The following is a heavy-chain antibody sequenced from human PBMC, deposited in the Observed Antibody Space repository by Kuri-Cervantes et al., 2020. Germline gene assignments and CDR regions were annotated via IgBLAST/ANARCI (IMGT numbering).Heavy chain of an antibody. Sequence: GGSLRLSCAASGFTVSSNYMSWVRQAPGKGLVWVSRISSDGSSFSHADSVKGRFTISRDNAKNMLYLQMNSLRADDTAVYYCARLSSNAGKDHWGQGTLVTVSS. CDR1: GFTVSSNY. CDR2: ISSDGSSF. J-gene: IGHJ4*02. V-gene: IGHV3-74*01. CDR3: ARLSSNAGKDH. D-gene: IGHD2-2*01.